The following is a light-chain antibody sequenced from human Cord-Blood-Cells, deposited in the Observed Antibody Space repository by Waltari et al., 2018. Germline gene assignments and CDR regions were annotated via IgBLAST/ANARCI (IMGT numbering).Light chain of an antibody. J-gene: IGLJ2*01. CDR2: GKN. CDR1: SLRSYY. CDR3: NSRDSSGNHVV. V-gene: IGLV3-19*01. Sequence: SSELTQDPAVFVALGQTVRITCQGESLRSYYESWYQQKPGQAPVLVIYGKNNRPSGIPDRFSGSSSGNTASLTITGAQAEDEADYYCNSRDSSGNHVVFGGGTKLTVL.